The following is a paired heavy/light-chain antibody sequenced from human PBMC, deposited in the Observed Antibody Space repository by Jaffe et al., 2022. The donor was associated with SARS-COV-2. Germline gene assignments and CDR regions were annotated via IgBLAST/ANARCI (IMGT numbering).Light chain of an antibody. V-gene: IGKV1-39*01. CDR2: AAS. CDR1: QSISIY. Sequence: DIQMTQSPSSLSASVGDRVTITCRASQSISIYLNWYQQKPGKAPKLLIYAASSLQSGVPSRFSGSGSGTDFTLTISSLQPEDFATYYCQQSYNTAWTFGQGTKVEIK. J-gene: IGKJ1*01. CDR3: QQSYNTAWT.
Heavy chain of an antibody. J-gene: IGHJ5*02. CDR3: AGGFDP. CDR1: GFTFSSYA. Sequence: EVQLVESGGGLVQPGGSLRLSCAASGFTFSSYAMTWVRQAPGKGLEWVSTISGSGDSTYYADSVKGRFTISRDNSKNTLFLQMNSLRAEDTAVYYCAGGFDPWGQGTLVTVSS. V-gene: IGHV3-23*04. CDR2: ISGSGDST.